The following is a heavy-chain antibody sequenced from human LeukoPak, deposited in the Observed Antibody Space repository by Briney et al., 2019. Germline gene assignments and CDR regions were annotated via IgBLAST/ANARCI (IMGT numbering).Heavy chain of an antibody. D-gene: IGHD3-3*01. CDR2: INHSGST. Sequence: SETLSLTCAVYGGSFSGYCWSWIRQPPGKGLEWIGEINHSGSTNYNPSLKSRVTISVDTSKNQFSLKLSSVTAADTAVYYCARGLSVLRFLEWTKVNWFDPWGQGILVTVSS. V-gene: IGHV4-34*01. CDR3: ARGLSVLRFLEWTKVNWFDP. CDR1: GGSFSGYC. J-gene: IGHJ5*02.